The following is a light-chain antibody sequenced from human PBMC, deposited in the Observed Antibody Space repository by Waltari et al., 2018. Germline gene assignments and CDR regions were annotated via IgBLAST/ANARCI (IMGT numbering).Light chain of an antibody. CDR1: QSVLFSLNNKNY. J-gene: IGKJ4*01. CDR3: QQYCTTPLT. V-gene: IGKV4-1*01. CDR2: WAS. Sequence: DIVMTQSPDSLAVSLGERATINCKSSQSVLFSLNNKNYLAWYQQKPGQPPKLLIYWASTRESGVPDRFSGSESGTDFNLTISSLQAEDVAVYYCQQYCTTPLTFGGGTKEEIK.